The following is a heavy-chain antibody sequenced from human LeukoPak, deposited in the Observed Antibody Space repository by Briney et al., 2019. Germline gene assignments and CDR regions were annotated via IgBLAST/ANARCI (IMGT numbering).Heavy chain of an antibody. CDR2: IYHSGST. V-gene: IGHV4-30-2*01. Sequence: PSQTLPLTCAVSGGSISSGGYSWSWIRQPPGKGLEWIGYIYHSGSTYYNPSLKSRVTISVDRSKNQFSLKLSSATAADTAVYYCARAYSSSWYFDYWGQGTLVTVSS. D-gene: IGHD6-13*01. CDR1: GGSISSGGYS. CDR3: ARAYSSSWYFDY. J-gene: IGHJ4*02.